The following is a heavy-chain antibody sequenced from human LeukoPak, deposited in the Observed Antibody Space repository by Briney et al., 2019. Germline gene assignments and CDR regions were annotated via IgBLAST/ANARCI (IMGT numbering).Heavy chain of an antibody. CDR2: IVVGSGNT. V-gene: IGHV1-58*01. CDR1: GFTFSSSA. Sequence: SVKVSCKASGFTFSSSAVQWVRQARGQRLEWIGWIVVGSGNTNYAQKFQERVTITRDMSTGTAYRELSSLGSEDTAVYYCAATYYYVGSGYYYSGRCFQHWGQGTLVTVSS. D-gene: IGHD3-22*01. CDR3: AATYYYVGSGYYYSGRCFQH. J-gene: IGHJ1*01.